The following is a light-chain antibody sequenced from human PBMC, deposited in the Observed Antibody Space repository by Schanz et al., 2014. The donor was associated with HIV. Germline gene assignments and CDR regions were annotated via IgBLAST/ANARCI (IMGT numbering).Light chain of an antibody. V-gene: IGLV2-14*03. CDR2: DDS. CDR1: NSDIDFDYY. Sequence: QSALTQPASVFGSPGQSITISCTGPNSDIDFDYYVSWFQQHPGKAPQLMISDDSRRPSGVSNRFSGSKSDNTASLTISALQPEDEADYYCISYTSDTVLFGGGTKVTVL. J-gene: IGLJ2*01. CDR3: ISYTSDTVL.